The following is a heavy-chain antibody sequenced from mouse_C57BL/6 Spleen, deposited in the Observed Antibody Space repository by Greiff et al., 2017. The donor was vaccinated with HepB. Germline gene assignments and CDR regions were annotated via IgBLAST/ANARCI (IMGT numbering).Heavy chain of an antibody. CDR2: IYPRSGNT. D-gene: IGHD1-1*01. CDR1: GYTFTSYG. CDR3: ASSSITTVVAPYFDY. V-gene: IGHV1-81*01. Sequence: QVQLQESGAELARPGASVKLSCKASGYTFTSYGISWVKQRTGQGLEWIGEIYPRSGNTYYNEKFKGKATLTADKSSSTAYMELRSLTSEDSAVYFCASSSITTVVAPYFDYWGQGTTLTVSS. J-gene: IGHJ2*01.